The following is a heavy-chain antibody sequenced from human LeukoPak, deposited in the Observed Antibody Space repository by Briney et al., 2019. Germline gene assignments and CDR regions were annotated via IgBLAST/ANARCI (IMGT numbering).Heavy chain of an antibody. V-gene: IGHV3-7*01. CDR3: ARDLTGYSGSYSDY. D-gene: IGHD1-26*01. CDR2: IKQDGSEK. J-gene: IGHJ4*02. CDR1: GFTFSSYW. Sequence: PGGSLRLSCAASGFTFSSYWMSWVRQAPGKGLEWVANIKQDGSEKYYVDSVKGRLTISRDNAKNSLYLQMNSLRAEDTAVYYCARDLTGYSGSYSDYWGQGTLVTVSS.